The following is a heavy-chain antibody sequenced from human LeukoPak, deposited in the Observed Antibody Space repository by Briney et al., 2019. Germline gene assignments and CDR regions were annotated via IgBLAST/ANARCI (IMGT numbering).Heavy chain of an antibody. J-gene: IGHJ4*02. Sequence: PGGSLRLSCAASGFTFSSYSMNWVRQAPGEGLEWVSSISSSSYIYYADSVKGRFTISRDNAKNSLYLQMNSLRAEDTAVYYCAREGSSSWYDYWGQGTLVTVSS. V-gene: IGHV3-21*01. CDR3: AREGSSSWYDY. CDR2: ISSSSYI. D-gene: IGHD6-13*01. CDR1: GFTFSSYS.